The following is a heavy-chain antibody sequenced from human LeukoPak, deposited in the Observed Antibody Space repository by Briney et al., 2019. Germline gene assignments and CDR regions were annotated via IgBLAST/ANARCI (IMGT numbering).Heavy chain of an antibody. V-gene: IGHV4-39*01. CDR2: IYYSGST. Sequence: PSETLSLTCTVSGGSISSSSYYWGWIRQPPGKGLEWIGSIYYSGSTYYNPSLKSRVTISADTSKNQFSLKLSSVTAADTAAYYCARPVNNVGYCSGGSCYHMDVWGKGTTVTVSS. CDR1: GGSISSSSYY. CDR3: ARPVNNVGYCSGGSCYHMDV. J-gene: IGHJ6*03. D-gene: IGHD2-15*01.